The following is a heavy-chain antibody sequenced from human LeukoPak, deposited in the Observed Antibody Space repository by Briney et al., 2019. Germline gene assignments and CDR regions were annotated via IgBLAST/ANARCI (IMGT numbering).Heavy chain of an antibody. CDR3: ASGSYYDILTGPYGMDV. CDR2: INPNSGGT. V-gene: IGHV1-2*02. Sequence: ASVKVSCKASGYTFTGYYMHWVRQAPGQGLERMGWINPNSGGTNYAQKFQGRVTMTRDTSISTAYMELSRLRSDDTAVYYCASGSYYDILTGPYGMDVWGQGTTVTVSS. D-gene: IGHD3-9*01. CDR1: GYTFTGYY. J-gene: IGHJ6*02.